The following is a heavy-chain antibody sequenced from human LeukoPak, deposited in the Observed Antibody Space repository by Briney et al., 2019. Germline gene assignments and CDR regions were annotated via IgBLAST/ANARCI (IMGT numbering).Heavy chain of an antibody. Sequence: SETLSLTCTVSGGSISSYYWSWIRQPAGKGLEWIGRIYTSGSTNYNPSLKSRVTMSVDTSKNQFSLKLGSVTAADTAVYYCARGCSGSFYYYYYYMDVWGKGTTVTVSS. CDR3: ARGCSGSFYYYYYYMDV. J-gene: IGHJ6*03. V-gene: IGHV4-4*07. CDR2: IYTSGST. D-gene: IGHD1-26*01. CDR1: GGSISSYY.